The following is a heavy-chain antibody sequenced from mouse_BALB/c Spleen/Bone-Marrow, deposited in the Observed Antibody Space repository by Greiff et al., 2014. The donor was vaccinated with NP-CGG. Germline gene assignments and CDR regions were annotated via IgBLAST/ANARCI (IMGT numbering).Heavy chain of an antibody. D-gene: IGHD2-4*01. CDR3: ARDDYDDY. V-gene: IGHV1-7*01. J-gene: IGHJ2*01. CDR1: GYTFTNYW. Sequence: VQLQQSGAELAKPGASVKMSCKASGYTFTNYWMHWVKQRPGQGLEWIGYINLSTGYTEYNLKFKDKATLTAGKSSSTAYMQLSSLTSEDSAVYYCARDDYDDYWGQGTTLTVSS. CDR2: INLSTGYT.